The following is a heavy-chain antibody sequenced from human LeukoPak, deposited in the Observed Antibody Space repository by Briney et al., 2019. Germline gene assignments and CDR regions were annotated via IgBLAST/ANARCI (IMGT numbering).Heavy chain of an antibody. J-gene: IGHJ5*02. Sequence: PSETLSLTCAVYGGSFSGYYWSWIRQPPGKGLELIGEINHSGSTNYNPSLKSRVTISVDTSKNQFSLKLSSVTAADTAVYYCARVSSTSCYIGGWFDPWGQGTLVTVSS. V-gene: IGHV4-34*01. CDR3: ARVSSTSCYIGGWFDP. D-gene: IGHD2-2*02. CDR2: INHSGST. CDR1: GGSFSGYY.